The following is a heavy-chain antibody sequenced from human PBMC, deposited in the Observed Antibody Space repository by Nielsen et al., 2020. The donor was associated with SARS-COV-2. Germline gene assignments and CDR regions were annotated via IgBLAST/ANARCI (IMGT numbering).Heavy chain of an antibody. CDR1: GGSISSHY. CDR2: IYYSGST. Sequence: SETLSLTCTVSGGSISSHYWGWIRQPPGKGLEWIGSIYYSGSTYYNPSLKSRVTISVDTSKNQFSLKLSSVTAADTAVYYCARQSTYARSGYYFDYWGQGTLVTVSS. D-gene: IGHD2-2*01. V-gene: IGHV4-39*01. J-gene: IGHJ4*02. CDR3: ARQSTYARSGYYFDY.